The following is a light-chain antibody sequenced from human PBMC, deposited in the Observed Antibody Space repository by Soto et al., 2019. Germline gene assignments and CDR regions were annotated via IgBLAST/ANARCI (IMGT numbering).Light chain of an antibody. CDR1: QTISRW. V-gene: IGKV1-5*03. CDR2: RAS. Sequence: DIQMTQSPLTLSASVGDRVTITCRASQTISRWLAWYQQKPGKAPKLLIYRASSLESGVPSRFSGSGSGTEFTLTISSLQSDDSATFYCQQYQTWTFGQGTKVEIK. CDR3: QQYQTWT. J-gene: IGKJ1*01.